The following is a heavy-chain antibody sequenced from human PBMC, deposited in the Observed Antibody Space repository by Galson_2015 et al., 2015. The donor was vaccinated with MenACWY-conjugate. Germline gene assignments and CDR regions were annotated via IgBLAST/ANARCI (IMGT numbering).Heavy chain of an antibody. J-gene: IGHJ4*02. Sequence: SLRLSCAASGFTFSSYAMSWVRQAPGKGLEWVSGGSGGSTYYAESVKGRFTISRDNSKNTLYLQMNSLKSEDTAVYYCATDVPGIGAGEFDYWGQGTLVIVSS. CDR1: GFTFSSYA. CDR2: GSGGST. V-gene: IGHV3-23*01. D-gene: IGHD3-10*01. CDR3: ATDVPGIGAGEFDY.